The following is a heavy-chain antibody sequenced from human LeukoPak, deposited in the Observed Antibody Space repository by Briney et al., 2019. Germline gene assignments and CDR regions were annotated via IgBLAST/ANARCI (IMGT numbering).Heavy chain of an antibody. J-gene: IGHJ6*03. CDR1: GFTFSSYG. V-gene: IGHV3-30*02. CDR2: IRYDGSNK. Sequence: PGGSLRLSCAASGFTFSSYGMHWVRQAPGKGLEWVAFIRYDGSNKYYADSVKGRFTISRDNSKNTLYLQMNSLRAEDTAVYYCAILGPAAPGGYYMDVWGKGTTVTISS. CDR3: AILGPAAPGGYYMDV. D-gene: IGHD2-2*01.